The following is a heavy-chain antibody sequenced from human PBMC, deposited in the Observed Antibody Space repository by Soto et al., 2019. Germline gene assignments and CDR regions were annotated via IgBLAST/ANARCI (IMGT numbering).Heavy chain of an antibody. D-gene: IGHD3-10*01. CDR3: ATDSGAPPLNRFDS. J-gene: IGHJ5*01. Sequence: SETLSLTCTVSGGSLREFGHFWTWIRQRPGRGLEWIGYSTYTGVTYYSPSLQSRISISVDTSKNQFSLTLNSVTAADTAVYYCATDSGAPPLNRFDSWGHGTLVTVSS. V-gene: IGHV4-31*03. CDR1: GGSLREFGHF. CDR2: STYTGVT.